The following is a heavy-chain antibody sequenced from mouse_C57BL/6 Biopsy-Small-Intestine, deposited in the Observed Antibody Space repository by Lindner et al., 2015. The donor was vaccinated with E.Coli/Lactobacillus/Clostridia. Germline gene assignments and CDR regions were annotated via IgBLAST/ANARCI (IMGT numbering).Heavy chain of an antibody. J-gene: IGHJ3*01. CDR3: ARSRFSSYVFVY. CDR1: GFNINDYY. D-gene: IGHD1-1*01. V-gene: IGHV14-2*01. CDR2: IDPENGET. Sequence: VQLQESGTELVEAGASVRLSCTASGFNINDYYMHWVRQRTEQGLEWIGRIDPENGETRYAPKFQGKATIAADTSSNTAYLQLTSLTSEDTAVYYCARSRFSSYVFVYWGQGTLVTVSA.